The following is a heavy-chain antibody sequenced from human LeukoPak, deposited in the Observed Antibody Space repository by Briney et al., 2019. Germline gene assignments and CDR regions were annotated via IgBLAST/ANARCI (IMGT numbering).Heavy chain of an antibody. V-gene: IGHV4-34*01. J-gene: IGHJ4*02. CDR1: GGSFSGYY. CDR2: IYYSGST. Sequence: PSETLSLTCAVYGGSFSGYYWSWIRQPPGKGLEWIGSIYYSGSTYYNPSLKSRVTISVDTSKNQFSLKLSSVTAADTAVYYCASRYDFWSGYYPFDYWGQGTLVTVSS. D-gene: IGHD3-3*01. CDR3: ASRYDFWSGYYPFDY.